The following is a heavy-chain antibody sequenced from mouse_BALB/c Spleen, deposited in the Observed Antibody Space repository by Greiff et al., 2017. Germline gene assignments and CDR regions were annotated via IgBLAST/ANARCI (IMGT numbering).Heavy chain of an antibody. V-gene: IGHV14-4*02. D-gene: IGHD2-3*01. J-gene: IGHJ1*01. CDR3: APDGYYWYFDV. CDR1: GFNIKDYY. Sequence: EVQLQQSGAELVRSGASVKLSCTASGFNIKDYYMHWVKQRPEQGLEWIGWIDPENGDTKYDPKFQGKATITADTSSNTAYLQLSSLTSEDTAVYYCAPDGYYWYFDVWGAGTTVTVSS. CDR2: IDPENGDT.